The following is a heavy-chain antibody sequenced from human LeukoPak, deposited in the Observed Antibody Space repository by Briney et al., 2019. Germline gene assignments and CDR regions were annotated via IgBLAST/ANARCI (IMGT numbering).Heavy chain of an antibody. CDR2: NNQEGSEN. J-gene: IGHJ6*02. V-gene: IGHV3-7*01. CDR3: ATYTHWVAGDV. D-gene: IGHD3-16*01. Sequence: GGSLRLSCAASGFTFCDSWMRWARQAPGGGGEWMANNNQEGSENTYVDSVKRRFNISRDNARNTLYLQMGSLRAEDTAVYYCATYTHWVAGDVWGQGTTVTVSS. CDR1: GFTFCDSW.